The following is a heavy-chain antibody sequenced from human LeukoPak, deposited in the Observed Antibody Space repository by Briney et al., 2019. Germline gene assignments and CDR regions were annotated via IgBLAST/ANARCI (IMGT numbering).Heavy chain of an antibody. V-gene: IGHV3-7*01. D-gene: IGHD3-10*01. CDR1: GFTFSSYW. CDR3: ARDRKVLLWFGESPWYFDY. J-gene: IGHJ4*02. CDR2: IKEDGSEK. Sequence: GGSLRLSCAASGFTFSSYWMSWVRQAPGKGMEWVANIKEDGSEKYYVDSVKGRFTISSDNAKNSLYLQMNSLRAEDTAVYYCARDRKVLLWFGESPWYFDYWGQGTLVTVSS.